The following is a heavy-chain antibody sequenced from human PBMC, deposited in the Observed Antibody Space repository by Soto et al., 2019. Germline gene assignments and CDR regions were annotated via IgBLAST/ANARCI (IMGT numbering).Heavy chain of an antibody. V-gene: IGHV3-11*01. CDR2: ISSGASTR. CDR1: GFTFSDYY. Sequence: QVQLVESGGGLVKPGGSLRLSCAASGFTFSDYYMSWIRQAPGKGLEWVSYISSGASTRHYADSVKGRFTISRDNAKNSLYLQMNSLRVEDTAVYYCARKVGYKVATIGAFDYWGHGTLVPVSS. CDR3: ARKVGYKVATIGAFDY. D-gene: IGHD5-12*01. J-gene: IGHJ5*01.